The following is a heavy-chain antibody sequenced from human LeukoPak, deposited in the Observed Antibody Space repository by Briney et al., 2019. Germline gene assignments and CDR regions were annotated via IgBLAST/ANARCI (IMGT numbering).Heavy chain of an antibody. CDR2: IKEDGSER. J-gene: IGHJ4*02. CDR3: AKVWHDYGGYGEDY. D-gene: IGHD4-17*01. CDR1: AFIFSGHW. V-gene: IGHV3-7*03. Sequence: GGSLRLSCEGSAFIFSGHWMNWVRQTPGKGLEWVASIKEDGSERQYVDSVKGRFSISRDNTKGSLFLQLNSLRAEDTAVYYCAKVWHDYGGYGEDYWGQGTLVTVSS.